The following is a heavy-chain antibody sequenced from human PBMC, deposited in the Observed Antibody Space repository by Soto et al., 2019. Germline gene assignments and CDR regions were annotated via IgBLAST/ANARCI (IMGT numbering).Heavy chain of an antibody. CDR3: AKDEGYSSSWSGT. CDR1: GFTFSSYA. Sequence: EVQLLESGGGLVQPGGSLRLSCAASGFTFSSYAMSWVRQAPGKGLEWVSALSGSGGSTYYADSVKGRFTISRDNSKNTLYLQMNSLRAEDTAVYYFAKDEGYSSSWSGTWGQGTLVTVSS. J-gene: IGHJ5*02. CDR2: LSGSGGST. V-gene: IGHV3-23*01. D-gene: IGHD6-13*01.